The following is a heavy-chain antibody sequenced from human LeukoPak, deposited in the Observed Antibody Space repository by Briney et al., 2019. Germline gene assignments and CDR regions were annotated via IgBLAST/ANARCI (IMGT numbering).Heavy chain of an antibody. Sequence: PGGSLRLSCTASGFTFDRYCMHWVRQTPGKRLVWVSRINQDGRYITYADSVQGRFTISRDTAKNTLFLQMHSLRAEDTAVYYCARKSMVGGALLDRGQGALVTVSS. V-gene: IGHV3-74*01. CDR2: INQDGRYI. CDR3: ARKSMVGGALLD. D-gene: IGHD2-8*01. J-gene: IGHJ4*02. CDR1: GFTFDRYC.